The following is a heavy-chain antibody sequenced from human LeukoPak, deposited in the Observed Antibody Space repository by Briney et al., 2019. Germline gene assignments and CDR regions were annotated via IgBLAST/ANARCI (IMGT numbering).Heavy chain of an antibody. D-gene: IGHD3-22*01. CDR3: ARDYYDTAGSWFDP. CDR2: IYYSGST. V-gene: IGHV4-59*01. CDR1: GGSISSYY. J-gene: IGHJ5*02. Sequence: SETLSLTCTVSGGSISSYYWSWIRQPPGKGLEWIGYIYYSGSTNYNPSLKSRVTISVDTSKNQFSLQLSSVTAADTAVYYCARDYYDTAGSWFDPWGQGTLVTVSS.